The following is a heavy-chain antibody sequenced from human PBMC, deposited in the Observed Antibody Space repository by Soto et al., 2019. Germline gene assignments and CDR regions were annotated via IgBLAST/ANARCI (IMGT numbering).Heavy chain of an antibody. CDR3: ARSSGSLTGYYNNYYYYGMDV. CDR1: GGTFSSYA. D-gene: IGHD3-9*01. CDR2: IIPIFGTA. J-gene: IGHJ6*02. V-gene: IGHV1-69*13. Sequence: ASVKVSCKASGGTFSSYAIIWVRQAPGQGLEWMGGIIPIFGTANYAQKFQGRVTITADESTSTAYMELSSLRSEDTAVYYCARSSGSLTGYYNNYYYYGMDVWGQGTTVTVSS.